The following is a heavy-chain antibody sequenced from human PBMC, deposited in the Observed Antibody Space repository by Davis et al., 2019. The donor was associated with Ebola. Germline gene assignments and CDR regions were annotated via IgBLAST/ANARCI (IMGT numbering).Heavy chain of an antibody. CDR2: IWYDGSNK. D-gene: IGHD6-13*01. CDR1: GFTFSSYG. J-gene: IGHJ1*01. CDR3: ARGDLGSSWDAEYFQH. Sequence: RLSCAASGFTFSSYGMHWVRQAPGKGLEWVAVIWYDGSNKYYADSVKGRFTISRDNSKNTLYLQMNSLRAEDTAVYYCARGDLGSSWDAEYFQHWGQGTLVTVSS. V-gene: IGHV3-33*01.